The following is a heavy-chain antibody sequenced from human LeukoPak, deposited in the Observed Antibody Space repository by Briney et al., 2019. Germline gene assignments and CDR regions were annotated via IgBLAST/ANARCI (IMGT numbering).Heavy chain of an antibody. CDR2: INPSGGST. D-gene: IGHD3-16*02. CDR1: GYTFTSYY. J-gene: IGHJ3*02. V-gene: IGHV1-46*01. Sequence: GASVKVSCKASGYTFTSYYMHWVRQAPGQGLEWMGIINPSGGSTSYAQKFQGRVTMTRDTSTSTVYMELSSLRSEDTAVYYCARDRRIMITFGGVIAADAFDIWGQGTMVTVSS. CDR3: ARDRRIMITFGGVIAADAFDI.